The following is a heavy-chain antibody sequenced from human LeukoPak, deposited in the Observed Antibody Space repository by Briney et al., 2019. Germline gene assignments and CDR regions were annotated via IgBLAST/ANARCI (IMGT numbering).Heavy chain of an antibody. CDR3: ARRVFSSGNAYFDL. D-gene: IGHD3-10*01. CDR1: GDSISTYH. CDR2: IYYSGST. V-gene: IGHV4-59*08. Sequence: SETLSLTCTVSGDSISTYHWSWIRQPPGKGQEWIAYIYYSGSTNYNPSLESRVTISLDTSKNQFSLKLSSVTAADPAVYYCARRVFSSGNAYFDLWGRGTLVTVSS. J-gene: IGHJ2*01.